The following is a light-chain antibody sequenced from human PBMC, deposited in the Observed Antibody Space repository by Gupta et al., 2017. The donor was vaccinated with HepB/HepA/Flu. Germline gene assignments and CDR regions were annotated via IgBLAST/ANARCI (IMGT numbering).Light chain of an antibody. CDR1: SHYVGGYNY. CDR3: SSYTSSSTWV. Sequence: QSVLTQSASVSGSPGQSITLPCTETSHYVGGYNYVSWYQQQPGKATKLMIYDVSNRPSGVSNRFSGTKSDNTASLTISGLQAEDEADYYCSSYTSSSTWVFGGGTKLTVL. CDR2: DVS. V-gene: IGLV2-14*03. J-gene: IGLJ3*02.